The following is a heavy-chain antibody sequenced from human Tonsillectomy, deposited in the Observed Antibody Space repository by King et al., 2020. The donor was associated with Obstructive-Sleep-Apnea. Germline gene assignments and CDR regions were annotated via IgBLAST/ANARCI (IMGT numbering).Heavy chain of an antibody. CDR2: IKRKTDGGQK. CDR1: GFTFSNAW. J-gene: IGHJ6*02. V-gene: IGHV3-15*01. D-gene: IGHD3-3*01. Sequence: VQLVESGGGLVKPGGSLRLSCEASGFTFSNAWMSWVRQAPGKGLEWVGRIKRKTDGGQKAYAEPVKGRFTISRDDSKNTLYLQMNSLKTEDTAVYYCTVFSTIFGVVIYGMDVWGQGTTVTVSS. CDR3: TVFSTIFGVVIYGMDV.